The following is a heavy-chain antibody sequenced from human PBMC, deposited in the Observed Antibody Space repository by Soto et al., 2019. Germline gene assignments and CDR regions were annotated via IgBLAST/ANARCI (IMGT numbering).Heavy chain of an antibody. J-gene: IGHJ3*02. CDR3: ARGNVATETTTPLDI. Sequence: SETLSLTCTVSGGSISSYYWSWIRQPPGKGLEWIGYIYNSGSTNYNPSLKSRVTISVDTSKNQFSLRLSSVTSADTAIYYCARGNVATETTTPLDIWGQGTMVTVSS. V-gene: IGHV4-59*01. CDR2: IYNSGST. CDR1: GGSISSYY. D-gene: IGHD1-26*01.